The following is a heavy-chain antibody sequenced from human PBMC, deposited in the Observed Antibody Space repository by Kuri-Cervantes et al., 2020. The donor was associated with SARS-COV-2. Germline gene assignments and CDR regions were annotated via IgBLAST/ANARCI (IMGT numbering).Heavy chain of an antibody. V-gene: IGHV3-30*02. Sequence: GESLKISCAASGFTFSSYGMHWVRQAPGKGLEWVAFIRYDGSNKYYADSVKGRFTISRDNSKNTLYLQMNSLRAEDTAVYYCPKDSLLEVKLDYWGQGTLVTVSS. J-gene: IGHJ4*02. CDR1: GFTFSSYG. CDR2: IRYDGSNK. CDR3: PKDSLLEVKLDY. D-gene: IGHD1-1*01.